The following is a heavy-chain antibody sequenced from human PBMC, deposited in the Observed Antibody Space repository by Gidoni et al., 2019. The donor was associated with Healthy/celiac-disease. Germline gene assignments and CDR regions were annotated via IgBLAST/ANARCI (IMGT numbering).Heavy chain of an antibody. CDR2: INPSGGST. CDR3: ASLAAAGTGGY. V-gene: IGHV1-46*03. J-gene: IGHJ4*02. Sequence: QVQLVQSGAEVKNPGASVKVSCTASGYTFTSYYMHWVRQAPGQGLEWMGIINPSGGSTSYAQKFQGRVTMTRDTSTSTVYMELSSLRSEDTAVYYCASLAAAGTGGYWGQGTLVTVSS. D-gene: IGHD6-13*01. CDR1: GYTFTSYY.